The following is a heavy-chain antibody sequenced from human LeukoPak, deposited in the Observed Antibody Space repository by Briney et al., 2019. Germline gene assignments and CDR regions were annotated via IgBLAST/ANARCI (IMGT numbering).Heavy chain of an antibody. CDR2: IFYTGSS. Sequence: SETLSLTCTVSGASGSGSYWNLSRHSPRQRLEWIGWIFYTGSSDYNPSLKSRVTISMDTSKNQLSLKLISVTASDTAVYYCARGSTGQYDPWGQGTLVTVSS. CDR1: GASGSGSY. V-gene: IGHV4-59*08. J-gene: IGHJ5*02. D-gene: IGHD3-10*01. CDR3: ARGSTGQYDP.